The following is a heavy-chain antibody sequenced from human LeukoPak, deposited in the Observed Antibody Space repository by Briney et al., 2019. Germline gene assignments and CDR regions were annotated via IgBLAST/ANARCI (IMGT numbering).Heavy chain of an antibody. CDR2: INPNSGGT. V-gene: IGHV1-2*02. D-gene: IGHD6-6*01. J-gene: IGHJ4*02. CDR3: ARASIEYSSFAPFDY. CDR1: GYTFTGYY. Sequence: ASVKVSCKASGYTFTGYYMHWVRQAPGQGLEWMGWINPNSGGTNYAQKFQGRVTMTRDTSISTAYMELSRLRSDDTAVYYCARASIEYSSFAPFDYWGQGTLVTVSS.